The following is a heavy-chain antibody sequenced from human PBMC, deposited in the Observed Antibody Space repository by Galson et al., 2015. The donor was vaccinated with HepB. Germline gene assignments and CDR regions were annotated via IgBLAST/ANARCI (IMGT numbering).Heavy chain of an antibody. D-gene: IGHD6-19*01. CDR1: GYTFTSYA. CDR3: ARDVKGLDHTHWFDP. J-gene: IGHJ5*02. CDR2: INTNTGNP. V-gene: IGHV7-4-1*02. Sequence: SVKVSCKASGYTFTSYAMNWVRQAPGQGLEWMGWINTNTGNPTYAQGFTGRFVFSLDTSVSTAYLQISSLKAEDTAVYYCARDVKGLDHTHWFDPWGQGTLVTVSS.